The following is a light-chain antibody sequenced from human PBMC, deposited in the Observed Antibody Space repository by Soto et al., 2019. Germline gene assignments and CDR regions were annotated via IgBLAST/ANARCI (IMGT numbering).Light chain of an antibody. CDR1: HIVSST. CDR3: QQYDNLPGT. J-gene: IGKJ1*01. CDR2: GAS. V-gene: IGKV3-15*01. Sequence: EIVMTQNRDTLSVCPGERATLSCSTKHIVSSTLAWYQQKPGQAPRLLIYGASTRATGIPARFSGSGSGTEFTLTISSLQSEDFAVYYCQQYDNLPGTFGQGTKLDI.